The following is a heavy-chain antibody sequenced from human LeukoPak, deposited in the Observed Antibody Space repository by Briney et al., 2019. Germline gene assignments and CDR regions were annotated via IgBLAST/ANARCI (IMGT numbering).Heavy chain of an antibody. Sequence: PGGSLRLSCAASGFTFSSYSMNRVRQAPGKGLEWVSSISSSSSYIYYADSVKGRFTISRDNAKNSLYLQMNSLRAEDTALYYCAKDGAVTTEYYFDYWGQGTLVTVSS. D-gene: IGHD4-17*01. CDR2: ISSSSSYI. V-gene: IGHV3-21*04. CDR1: GFTFSSYS. J-gene: IGHJ4*02. CDR3: AKDGAVTTEYYFDY.